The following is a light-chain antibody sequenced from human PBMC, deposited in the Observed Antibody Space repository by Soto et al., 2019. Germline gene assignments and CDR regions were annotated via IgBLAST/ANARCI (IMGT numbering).Light chain of an antibody. Sequence: QSVLTQPASVSGSPGQSITISCTGTSSDVGGYIYVSWYQQHPGKAPKLMIYDVTDRPSGVSNRFPGSKSGNTASLTISGLQAEDEADYYCSSYTSSGTLVFGTGTKVTVL. V-gene: IGLV2-14*01. CDR1: SSDVGGYIY. J-gene: IGLJ1*01. CDR2: DVT. CDR3: SSYTSSGTLV.